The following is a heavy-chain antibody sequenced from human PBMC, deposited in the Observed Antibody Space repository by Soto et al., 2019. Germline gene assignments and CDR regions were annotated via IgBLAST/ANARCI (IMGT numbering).Heavy chain of an antibody. Sequence: LSLTCTVSGGSISSGGYYWSWIRQHPGKGLEWTGYIYYSGSTYYNPSLKSRVTISVDTSKNQFSLQLSSVTAADTAVYYCARGYGEVWFDPWGQGTLVTVSS. J-gene: IGHJ5*02. D-gene: IGHD3-10*01. CDR3: ARGYGEVWFDP. V-gene: IGHV4-31*03. CDR1: GGSISSGGYY. CDR2: IYYSGST.